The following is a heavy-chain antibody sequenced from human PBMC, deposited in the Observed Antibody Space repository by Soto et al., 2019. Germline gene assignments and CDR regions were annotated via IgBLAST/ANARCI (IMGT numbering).Heavy chain of an antibody. V-gene: IGHV4-31*03. Sequence: SETLSLTCTVSDDSISSGGYYWTWIRQHPGKGLEWIGYIYFGGRSYYNPSLKSRLSMSVDTSKNQFSLKLSSVTAADTAVYYCAKKVDYWRQRTLVTVSS. CDR2: IYFGGRS. J-gene: IGHJ4*02. CDR3: AKKVDY. CDR1: DDSISSGGYY.